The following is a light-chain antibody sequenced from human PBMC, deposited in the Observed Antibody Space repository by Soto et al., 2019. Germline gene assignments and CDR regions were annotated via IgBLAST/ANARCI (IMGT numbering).Light chain of an antibody. Sequence: EIVLTQSPGTLSLSPGERATLSCRASQSISSMYLAWYQHQPGQAPRLVIYGASSRAAGIPDRFSGGGSETDFTLTISRLEPEDSAMYYCQQYSNSLYTFGQGTKLEI. V-gene: IGKV3-20*01. J-gene: IGKJ2*01. CDR1: QSISSMY. CDR2: GAS. CDR3: QQYSNSLYT.